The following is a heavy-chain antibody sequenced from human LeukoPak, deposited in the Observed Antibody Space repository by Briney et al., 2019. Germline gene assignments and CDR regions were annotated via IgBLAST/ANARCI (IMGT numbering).Heavy chain of an antibody. CDR3: ARDPGIAAAGTN. V-gene: IGHV3-7*01. J-gene: IGHJ4*02. Sequence: GESLRLSCAASGFTFSSYWMSWVRQAPGKGLEWVASIKQDGSEKYYVDSVKGRFTISRDNAKNSLYLQMNSLRAEDTAVYYCARDPGIAAAGTNWGQGTLVTVSS. CDR1: GFTFSSYW. D-gene: IGHD6-13*01. CDR2: IKQDGSEK.